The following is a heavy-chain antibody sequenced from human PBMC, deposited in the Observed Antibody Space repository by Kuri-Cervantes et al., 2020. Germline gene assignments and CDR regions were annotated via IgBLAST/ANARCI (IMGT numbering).Heavy chain of an antibody. CDR3: ARSNDYGDSFDY. J-gene: IGHJ4*02. D-gene: IGHD4-17*01. CDR2: IKQDGSEK. CDR1: GFTFSSYW. Sequence: GGSLRLSCAASGFTFSSYWMSWVRQAPGKGLEWVANIKQDGSEKYYVASVKGRFTISRDNAKNSLYLQMNSLRAEYTAVYYCARSNDYGDSFDYWGQGTLVTVSS. V-gene: IGHV3-7*01.